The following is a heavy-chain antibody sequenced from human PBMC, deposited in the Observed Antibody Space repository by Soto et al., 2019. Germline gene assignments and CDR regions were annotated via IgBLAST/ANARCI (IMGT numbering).Heavy chain of an antibody. V-gene: IGHV4-34*01. Sequence: QVQLQQWGAGLLKPSETLSLTCAVYGGSFSGYYWTWIRQPPGTGLEWIGEINHSGSTNYNPSLTSRVTLSVDTSKNQFYLKLTSVTAADTAVYYCARDKITGLFDYWGQGTLVTVSS. CDR3: ARDKITGLFDY. D-gene: IGHD2-8*02. J-gene: IGHJ4*02. CDR2: INHSGST. CDR1: GGSFSGYY.